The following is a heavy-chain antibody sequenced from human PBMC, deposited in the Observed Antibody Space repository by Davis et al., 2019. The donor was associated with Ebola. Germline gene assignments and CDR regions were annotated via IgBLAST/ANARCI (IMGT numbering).Heavy chain of an antibody. CDR3: VRTTYGAPEY. CDR2: ISSDGGIT. V-gene: IGHV3-74*01. Sequence: GESLKISCEVSGFTFSGYWMSWVRQAPGKGLVYVSRISSDGGITSYADSVKGRFTISRDNAKSTLYLQMNSLTAEDTAVYYCVRTTYGAPEYWGQGTLVTVSS. D-gene: IGHD4-17*01. CDR1: GFTFSGYW. J-gene: IGHJ4*02.